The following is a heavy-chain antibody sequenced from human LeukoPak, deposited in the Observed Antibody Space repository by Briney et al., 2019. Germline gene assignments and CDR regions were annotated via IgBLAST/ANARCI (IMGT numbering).Heavy chain of an antibody. V-gene: IGHV3-23*01. CDR1: GFTFSSSA. J-gene: IGHJ4*02. CDR2: ISASGGST. CDR3: ARDITMVRGVDY. D-gene: IGHD3-10*01. Sequence: GGSLRLSCAASGFTFSSSAMSWVRQVPGKGLEWVSGISASGGSTYYADPVKGRFIISRDNSKNTLDPQMNSLRAEDTAVYYCARDITMVRGVDYWGQGTLVTVSS.